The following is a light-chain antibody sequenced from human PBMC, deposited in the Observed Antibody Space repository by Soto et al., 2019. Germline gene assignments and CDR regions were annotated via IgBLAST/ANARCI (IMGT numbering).Light chain of an antibody. V-gene: IGLV2-14*01. CDR2: EVS. CDR1: GSDVGGYNY. CDR3: SSYTSSSNWV. J-gene: IGLJ3*02. Sequence: QSALTQPASVSGSPGQSITISCTGTGSDVGGYNYVSWYQQHPGKAPKLMIYEVSNRPSGVSNRFSGSKSGNTASLTISGLQAEDEADYYCSSYTSSSNWVFGGGTQLTVL.